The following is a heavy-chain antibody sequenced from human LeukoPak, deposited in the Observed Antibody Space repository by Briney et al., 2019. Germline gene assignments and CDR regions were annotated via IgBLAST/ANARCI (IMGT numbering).Heavy chain of an antibody. V-gene: IGHV1-46*01. CDR2: INPSGGST. Sequence: ASVKVSCKASGYTFTSYYMHWVRQAPGQGLEWMGIINPSGGSTSYAQKFRGRVTMTRDTSTSTVYMELSSLRSEDTAVYYCARASYDFWSGYGMDVWGQGTTVTVSS. D-gene: IGHD3-3*01. J-gene: IGHJ6*02. CDR3: ARASYDFWSGYGMDV. CDR1: GYTFTSYY.